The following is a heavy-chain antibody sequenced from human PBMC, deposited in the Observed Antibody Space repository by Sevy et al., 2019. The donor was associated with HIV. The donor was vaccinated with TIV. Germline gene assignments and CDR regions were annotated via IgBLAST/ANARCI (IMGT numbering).Heavy chain of an antibody. Sequence: ASVKVSCKASGYTFTSYGISWVRQAPGQGLEWMGWISAYNGNTNYAQKLRGRVTMTTDTSTSTAYMELRSLRSDDTAVYYCARELGSSSWQDAFDIWGQGTMVTVSS. V-gene: IGHV1-18*01. CDR1: GYTFTSYG. D-gene: IGHD6-13*01. CDR2: ISAYNGNT. CDR3: ARELGSSSWQDAFDI. J-gene: IGHJ3*02.